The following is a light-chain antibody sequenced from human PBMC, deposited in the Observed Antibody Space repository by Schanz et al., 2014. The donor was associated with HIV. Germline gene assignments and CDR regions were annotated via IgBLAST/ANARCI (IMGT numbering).Light chain of an antibody. CDR2: EVS. J-gene: IGLJ2*01. Sequence: QSALTQPASVSGSLGQSITISCTGTSSDVGGYNYVSWYQQHPGKAPKLMIYEVSKRPSGVPDRFSGSKSGNTASLTVSGLQAEDEADYYCSSYAGSNNLEVVFGGGTKLTVL. CDR3: SSYAGSNNLEVV. CDR1: SSDVGGYNY. V-gene: IGLV2-8*01.